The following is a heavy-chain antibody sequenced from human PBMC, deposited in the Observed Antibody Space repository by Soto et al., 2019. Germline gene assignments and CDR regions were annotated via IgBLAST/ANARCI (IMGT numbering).Heavy chain of an antibody. V-gene: IGHV3-23*02. J-gene: IGHJ6*02. CDR1: GFTFSSYA. CDR2: GTCGGHST. Sequence: PGGSLRLSCAASGFTFSSYAMSWVRHAPGQGLKWVSPGTCGGHSTYNVDSVNGRFTISRDNSKNTRYVQMNNLKAEDTAINCRASSSGDLDVYGMDIWGPGTTGTV. CDR3: ASSSGDLDVYGMDI. D-gene: IGHD3-10*01.